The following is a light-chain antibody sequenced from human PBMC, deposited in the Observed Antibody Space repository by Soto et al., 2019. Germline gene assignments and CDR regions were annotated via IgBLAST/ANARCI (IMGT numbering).Light chain of an antibody. CDR1: QSVGSS. J-gene: IGKJ1*01. CDR2: AAS. V-gene: IGKV3-11*01. Sequence: EILLTQSPATLSLSPGERATLSCRASQSVGSSLAWYQQKLGQAPRLLIYAASDRATGIPGRFSGSGSGTDFTLIISSLEPEDFVFYYCQQGNTWPWTFGQGTKVAIK. CDR3: QQGNTWPWT.